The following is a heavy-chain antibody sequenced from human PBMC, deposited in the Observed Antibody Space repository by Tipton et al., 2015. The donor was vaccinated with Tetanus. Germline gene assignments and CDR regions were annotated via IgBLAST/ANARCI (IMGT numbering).Heavy chain of an antibody. J-gene: IGHJ5*02. CDR1: GGSISSGDYY. CDR3: ARVSLGSLNWFDP. Sequence: TLSLTCTVSGGSISSGDYYWSWIRQPPGKGLEWIGYIYYSGSTYYNPSLKSRVTISVDTSKNQFSLKLSSVTAADTAVYYCARVSLGSLNWFDPWGQGTLVTVSS. D-gene: IGHD3-10*01. CDR2: IYYSGST. V-gene: IGHV4-30-4*01.